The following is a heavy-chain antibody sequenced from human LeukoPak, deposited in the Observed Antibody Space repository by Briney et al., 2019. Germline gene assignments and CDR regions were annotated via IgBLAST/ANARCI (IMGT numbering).Heavy chain of an antibody. CDR2: VSGYGGRS. Sequence: GGSLRLSCAASGFTFSSYAMTWVRQAPGKGLEWVSAVSGYGGRSYYADSVKGRFTISRDNSKNTLYLRMNSLRAEDTAVYYCAKDGGSYSANYGGAAESDNWGQGTLVTVSS. D-gene: IGHD1-26*01. V-gene: IGHV3-23*01. J-gene: IGHJ4*02. CDR3: AKDGGSYSANYGGAAESDN. CDR1: GFTFSSYA.